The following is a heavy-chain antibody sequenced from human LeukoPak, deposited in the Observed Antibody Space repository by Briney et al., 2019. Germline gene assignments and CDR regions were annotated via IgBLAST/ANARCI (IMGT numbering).Heavy chain of an antibody. D-gene: IGHD3-9*01. CDR3: ARHSIPSHYDILTGHDFDY. V-gene: IGHV3-21*01. CDR1: GFTFSSYS. CDR2: ISSSSSYI. Sequence: PGGSLRLSCAASGFTFSSYSMNWVRQAPGKGLERVSSISSSSSYIYYADSVKGRFTISRDNAKNSLYLQMNSLRAEDTAVYYCARHSIPSHYDILTGHDFDYWGQGTLVTVSS. J-gene: IGHJ4*02.